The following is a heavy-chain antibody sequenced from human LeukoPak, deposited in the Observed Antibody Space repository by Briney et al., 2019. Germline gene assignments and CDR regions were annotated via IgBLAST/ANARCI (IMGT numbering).Heavy chain of an antibody. D-gene: IGHD3-22*01. J-gene: IGHJ4*02. CDR1: GFTFSSYA. CDR3: ARMDDSSGYYLDY. V-gene: IGHV3-30*04. Sequence: GGSLRLSCAASGFTFSSYAMHWVRQAPGKGLEWVAVISYDGSNKYYAGSVKGRFTISRDNSKNTLYLQMNSLRAEDTAVYYCARMDDSSGYYLDYWGQGTLVTVSS. CDR2: ISYDGSNK.